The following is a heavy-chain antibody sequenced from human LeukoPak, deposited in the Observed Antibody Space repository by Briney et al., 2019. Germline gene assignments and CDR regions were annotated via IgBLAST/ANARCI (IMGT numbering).Heavy chain of an antibody. Sequence: PGRSLRLSCAASGFTFSSYAMHWVRQAPGKGLEWVAVISYDGSNKYYADSVKGRFTISRDNSKNTLYLQMNSLRAEDTAIYYCARDSTIYGSGTGGGWFDPWGQGTLVTVSS. CDR1: GFTFSSYA. D-gene: IGHD3-10*01. CDR3: ARDSTIYGSGTGGGWFDP. V-gene: IGHV3-30*04. J-gene: IGHJ5*02. CDR2: ISYDGSNK.